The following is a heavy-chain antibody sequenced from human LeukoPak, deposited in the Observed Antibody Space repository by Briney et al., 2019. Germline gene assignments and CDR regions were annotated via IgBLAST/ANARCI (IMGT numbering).Heavy chain of an antibody. V-gene: IGHV1-2*02. Sequence: ASVKVSCKASVYTFTVYYMHWVRQAPGQGLEWMGWINPNSGGTNYAQKFQGRVTMTRDTSISTAYMELSRLISDDTAVYYCARCIYDILSGHYPIDYWGQGTLVTVSS. D-gene: IGHD3-9*01. CDR1: VYTFTVYY. J-gene: IGHJ4*02. CDR2: INPNSGGT. CDR3: ARCIYDILSGHYPIDY.